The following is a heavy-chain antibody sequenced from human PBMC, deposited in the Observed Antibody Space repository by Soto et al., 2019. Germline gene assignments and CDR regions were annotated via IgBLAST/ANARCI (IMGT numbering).Heavy chain of an antibody. CDR2: FDPEDGET. J-gene: IGHJ3*02. CDR1: GYTLTELS. D-gene: IGHD2-2*01. CDR3: AVDYCSSTSCYGAFDI. V-gene: IGHV1-24*01. Sequence: ASVKVSCKVSGYTLTELSMHWVRQAPGKGLEWMGGFDPEDGETIYAQKFQGRVTMTEDTSTDTAYMELSSLRSEDTAVYYCAVDYCSSTSCYGAFDIWGQGTMVPSPQ.